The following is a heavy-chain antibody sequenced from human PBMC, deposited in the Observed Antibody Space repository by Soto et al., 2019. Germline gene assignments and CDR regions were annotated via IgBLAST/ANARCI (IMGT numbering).Heavy chain of an antibody. V-gene: IGHV1-2*02. Sequence: GASVKVSCKASGYTFTGYYMHWVRQAPGQGLEWMGWINPNSGGTNYAQKFQGRVTMTRDTSISTAYMELSRLRPDDTAVYYCARESVVTGTHHFDSWGQGTMVTVSS. CDR1: GYTFTGYY. D-gene: IGHD1-7*01. CDR2: INPNSGGT. J-gene: IGHJ4*02. CDR3: ARESVVTGTHHFDS.